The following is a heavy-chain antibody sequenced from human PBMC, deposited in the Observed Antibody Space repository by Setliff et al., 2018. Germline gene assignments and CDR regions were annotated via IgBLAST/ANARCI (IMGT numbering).Heavy chain of an antibody. CDR2: IYSSGST. V-gene: IGHV4-30-4*08. CDR3: ARIIPAAPHKINWFDP. Sequence: TLSLTCTVSGGSISSGDYYWSWIRQPPGKGLEWIGYIYSSGSTYYNPSLKSRVSISVDTSKNQVSLKLNSMTDADTAVYYCARIIPAAPHKINWFDPWGQGTLVTVSS. D-gene: IGHD6-13*01. CDR1: GGSISSGDYY. J-gene: IGHJ5*02.